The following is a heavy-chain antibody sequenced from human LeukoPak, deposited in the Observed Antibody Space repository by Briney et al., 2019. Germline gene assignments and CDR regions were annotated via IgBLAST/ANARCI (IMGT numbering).Heavy chain of an antibody. CDR2: IGGSSSPI. D-gene: IGHD3-22*01. J-gene: IGHJ4*02. CDR3: ARSSGYPYFDY. CDR1: KFTFTNYS. Sequence: GGSLRLSCAASKFTFTNYSMNWVRQAPGKGLEWVSYIGGSSSPIYYADSVKGRFTISRDNAKNSLFLQMSSLRVEDTAVYYCARSSGYPYFDYWGQGTLVTVSS. V-gene: IGHV3-48*01.